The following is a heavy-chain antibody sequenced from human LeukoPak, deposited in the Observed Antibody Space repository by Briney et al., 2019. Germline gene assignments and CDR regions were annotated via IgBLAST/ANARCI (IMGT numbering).Heavy chain of an antibody. CDR1: GFTFSDYY. V-gene: IGHV3-11*06. Sequence: GGSLRLSCAASGFTFSDYYMSWIRQAPGKGLEWVSYISSSSSYIYYADSVKGRFTISRDNAKNSLYLQMNSLRAEDTAVYYCARSGYNLAPDYWGQGTLVTVSS. CDR2: ISSSSSYI. D-gene: IGHD5-12*01. J-gene: IGHJ4*02. CDR3: ARSGYNLAPDY.